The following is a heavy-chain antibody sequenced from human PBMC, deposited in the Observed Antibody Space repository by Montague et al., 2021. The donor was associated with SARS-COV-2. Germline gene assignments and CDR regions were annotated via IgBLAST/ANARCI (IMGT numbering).Heavy chain of an antibody. CDR2: TYYRSKWYN. Sequence: CAISGDSVSGNSAAWNWIRQSPSRGLEWLGRTYYRSKWYNDYAVSVKSRITINPDTSKNQFSLQLNSVTPEDTAVYYCARDDPYCTNGVCYTGNWFGPWGQGTLVTVSS. D-gene: IGHD2-8*01. CDR3: ARDDPYCTNGVCYTGNWFGP. CDR1: GDSVSGNSAA. J-gene: IGHJ5*02. V-gene: IGHV6-1*01.